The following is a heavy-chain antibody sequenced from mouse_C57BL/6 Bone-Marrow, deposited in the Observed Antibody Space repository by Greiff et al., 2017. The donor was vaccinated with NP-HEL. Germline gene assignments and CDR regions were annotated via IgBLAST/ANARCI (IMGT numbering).Heavy chain of an antibody. D-gene: IGHD2-4*01. CDR3: TTSGYYDYY. J-gene: IGHJ3*01. Sequence: VQLQQSGAELVRPGASVKLSCTASGFTINDDYMHWVKQRPEQGLEWIGWIDPETGDTAYASKFQGKATITADTSSNTAYLQLSRLTSEDTAVYYCTTSGYYDYYWGQGTLVTVSA. CDR2: IDPETGDT. V-gene: IGHV14-4*01. CDR1: GFTINDDY.